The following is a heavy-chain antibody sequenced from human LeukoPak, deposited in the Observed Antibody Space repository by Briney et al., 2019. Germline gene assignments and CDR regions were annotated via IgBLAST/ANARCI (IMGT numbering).Heavy chain of an antibody. CDR1: GYTFTSYG. Sequence: ASVKVSCKASGYTFTSYGISWVRQAPGQGLEWMGWISTYNGNTHYAQKFQGRVTLTTDTSTSTAYMELRSLRSDDTAVYYCARERIVAGTGTFDSWGQGTLVTVSS. CDR3: ARERIVAGTGTFDS. D-gene: IGHD6-19*01. V-gene: IGHV1-18*01. CDR2: ISTYNGNT. J-gene: IGHJ4*02.